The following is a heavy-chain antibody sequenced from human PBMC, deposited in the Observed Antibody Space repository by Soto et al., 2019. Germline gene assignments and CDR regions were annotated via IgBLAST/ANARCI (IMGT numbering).Heavy chain of an antibody. Sequence: SVKVSCKASGFTFTSSAVQWVRQARGQRLEWIGWIVVGSGNTNYAQKFQERVTITRDMSTSTAYMELSSLRSEDTAVYYCAADFLQIYDFWSGYSRPTDFWGQATLVTVSS. D-gene: IGHD3-3*01. V-gene: IGHV1-58*01. CDR1: GFTFTSSA. J-gene: IGHJ4*02. CDR3: AADFLQIYDFWSGYSRPTDF. CDR2: IVVGSGNT.